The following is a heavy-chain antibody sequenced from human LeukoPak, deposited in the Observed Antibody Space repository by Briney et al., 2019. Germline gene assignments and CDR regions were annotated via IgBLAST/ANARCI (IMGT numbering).Heavy chain of an antibody. CDR2: INQEGREK. V-gene: IGHV3-7*01. J-gene: IGHJ3*02. D-gene: IGHD3-3*01. CDR3: ARDESLGDLWSGYFDAFDI. Sequence: GGSLRLSCAASGFTFNNYWMTWVRLAPGKGLEWVANINQEGREKYYVDSVKGRFTISRDNAKNSLYLQMNSLRVEDTAVYYRARDESLGDLWSGYFDAFDIWGQGTMVTVSS. CDR1: GFTFNNYW.